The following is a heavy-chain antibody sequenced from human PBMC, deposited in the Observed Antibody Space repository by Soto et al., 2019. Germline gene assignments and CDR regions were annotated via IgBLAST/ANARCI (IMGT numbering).Heavy chain of an antibody. V-gene: IGHV4-59*08. CDR2: IHYSGGT. CDR3: ARQVSSAWPPYYYDMDV. J-gene: IGHJ6*02. CDR1: GGSISSYF. D-gene: IGHD6-25*01. Sequence: SETLSLTCTVSGGSISSYFWSWIRQPPGRGLEWIGHIHYSGGTNYNPSLKSRVTISVDTSKNQVSLKLSSVTAADTAMYFCARQVSSAWPPYYYDMDVWGQGTTVTVSS.